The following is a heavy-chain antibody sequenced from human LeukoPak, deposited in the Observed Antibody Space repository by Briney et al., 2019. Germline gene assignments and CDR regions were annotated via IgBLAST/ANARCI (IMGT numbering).Heavy chain of an antibody. V-gene: IGHV4-38-2*02. CDR2: IYHSGSI. J-gene: IGHJ4*02. CDR1: GFSISSGYY. Sequence: SETLSLTCTVSGFSISSGYYWGWIRQPPGKGLEWIGSIYHSGSIHYNPSLKSRVSLSLDTSKNLFSLQLSSVTAADRAVYYCAGYGDYVSYWGQGILVTVSS. CDR3: AGYGDYVSY. D-gene: IGHD4-17*01.